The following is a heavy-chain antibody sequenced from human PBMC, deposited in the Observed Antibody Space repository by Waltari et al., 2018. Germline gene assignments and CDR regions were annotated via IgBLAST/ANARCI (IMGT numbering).Heavy chain of an antibody. CDR3: ASGPIRYKGLG. V-gene: IGHV3-48*03. CDR2: ISSSGSSI. J-gene: IGHJ4*02. D-gene: IGHD1-20*01. Sequence: EVQLVESGGGLVQPGGSLRRSCAASGFTFSSYEMNWVRQAPGKGLEWVSFISSSGSSIYYADSVKGRFTISGDNAKNSLYLQMNSLRAEDTAVYYCASGPIRYKGLGWGQGTLVTVSS. CDR1: GFTFSSYE.